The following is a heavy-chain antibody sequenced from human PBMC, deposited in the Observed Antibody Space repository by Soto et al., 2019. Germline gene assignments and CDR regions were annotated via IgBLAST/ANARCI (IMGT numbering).Heavy chain of an antibody. V-gene: IGHV4-30-2*01. CDR2: IYHSGST. J-gene: IGHJ4*02. CDR1: GGSISSGGYS. CDR3: ARGESVLFDY. Sequence: QLQLQESGSGLVKPSQTLSLTCAVSGGSISSGGYSWSWIRQPPGKGLEWIGYIYHSGSTYYNPSLRSRVPISVDRSTNHFSQKVSAVTAADTALYYCARGESVLFDYWGQGTLVTVSS.